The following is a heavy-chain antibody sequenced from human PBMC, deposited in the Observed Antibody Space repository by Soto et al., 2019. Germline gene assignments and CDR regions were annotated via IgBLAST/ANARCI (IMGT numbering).Heavy chain of an antibody. V-gene: IGHV5-51*01. CDR3: ARSPRSSPYFDY. D-gene: IGHD6-13*01. CDR2: IYPGDHET. CDR1: GYTFSNFW. Sequence: GESLELSCQCSGYTFSNFWIGWVRQLPGKGLEWMGIIYPGDHETRYSPSFHGKVTISADKSINTAYLQWNSLEASDTAFYFCARSPRSSPYFDYWGQGALVTVSS. J-gene: IGHJ4*02.